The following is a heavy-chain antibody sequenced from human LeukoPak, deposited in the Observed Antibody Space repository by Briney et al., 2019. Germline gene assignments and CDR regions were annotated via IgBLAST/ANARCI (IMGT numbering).Heavy chain of an antibody. V-gene: IGHV3-30*02. Sequence: GGSLRLSCAASGFTFSSYGMHWVRQAPGKGLEWVAFIRYDGSNKYYADSVKGRFTISRDNSKNTLYLQMNSLRAEDTAVYYCATVRYQLHHLSPNYGYYMGVWGKGTTVTVSS. J-gene: IGHJ6*03. CDR2: IRYDGSNK. D-gene: IGHD2-2*01. CDR3: ATVRYQLHHLSPNYGYYMGV. CDR1: GFTFSSYG.